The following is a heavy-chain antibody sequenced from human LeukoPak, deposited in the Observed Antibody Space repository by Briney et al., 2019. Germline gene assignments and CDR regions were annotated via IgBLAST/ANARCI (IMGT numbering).Heavy chain of an antibody. CDR2: INPNSGGT. CDR3: ARDLYGDYDFDY. Sequence: ASVKVSCTASGYTFTGYYMHWVRQAPGQGLEWMGWINPNSGGTNYAQKFQGRVTMTRDTSISTAYMELSRLRSDDTAVYYCARDLYGDYDFDYWGQGTLVTVSS. J-gene: IGHJ4*02. V-gene: IGHV1-2*02. CDR1: GYTFTGYY. D-gene: IGHD4-17*01.